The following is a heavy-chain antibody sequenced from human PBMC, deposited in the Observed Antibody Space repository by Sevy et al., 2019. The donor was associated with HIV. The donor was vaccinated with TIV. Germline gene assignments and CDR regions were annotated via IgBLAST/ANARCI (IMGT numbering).Heavy chain of an antibody. V-gene: IGHV1-2*05. CDR3: ARDAKYCSGGSCYKSFDY. D-gene: IGHD2-15*01. CDR2: INPNSGGT. J-gene: IGHJ4*02. Sequence: ASVKVSCKASGYTFTGYYMHWVRQAPGQGLEWMGRINPNSGGTPYAQKFQGRVTMTRDTSISTAYMELSRLRSDDTDVYYCARDAKYCSGGSCYKSFDYWGQGTLVTVSS. CDR1: GYTFTGYY.